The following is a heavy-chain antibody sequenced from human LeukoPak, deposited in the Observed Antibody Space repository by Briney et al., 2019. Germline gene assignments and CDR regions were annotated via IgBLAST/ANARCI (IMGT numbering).Heavy chain of an antibody. CDR3: WAIVPTNKLDY. J-gene: IGHJ4*02. D-gene: IGHD5-12*01. Sequence: PSETLSLTCAVSGASISSGTYSWGWMRQPPGKGPEWIGSFSYSGDGYYNSSLKSRVTISMGTSKNQFSLEVTSVTAADTAAYYCWAIVPTNKLDYWGQGTLVTVSS. V-gene: IGHV4-39*01. CDR1: GASISSGTYS. CDR2: FSYSGDG.